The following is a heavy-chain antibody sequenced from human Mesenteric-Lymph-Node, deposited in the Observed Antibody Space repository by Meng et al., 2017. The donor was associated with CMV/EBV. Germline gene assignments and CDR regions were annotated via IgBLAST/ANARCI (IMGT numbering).Heavy chain of an antibody. CDR2: INHSGST. CDR3: ARGSSYDILTGYFDY. V-gene: IGHV4-34*01. J-gene: IGHJ4*02. Sequence: VQLHQVGPGLLTPSWTLSVTCAVYGGSFSGYYWNWIRQSPEKGLEWIGEINHSGSTTYNPSFTSRIIISVDTSTNQISLNMSSVTAADTAVYYCARGSSYDILTGYFDYWGQGALVTVSS. D-gene: IGHD3-9*01. CDR1: GGSFSGYY.